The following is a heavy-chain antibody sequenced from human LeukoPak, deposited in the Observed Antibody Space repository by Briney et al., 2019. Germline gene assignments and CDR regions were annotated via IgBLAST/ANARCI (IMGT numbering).Heavy chain of an antibody. J-gene: IGHJ4*02. D-gene: IGHD6-6*01. CDR2: IRPDGRET. CDR3: ARDKALEQLDFDY. V-gene: IGHV3-74*01. Sequence: GGSLRLSCAASGFTFTNHWMHWVRQAPGKGLVWVSRIRPDGRETNHADSVKGRFTISRDNAKNSLYLQMNSLRAEDTAVYYCARDKALEQLDFDYWGQGTLVTVSS. CDR1: GFTFTNHW.